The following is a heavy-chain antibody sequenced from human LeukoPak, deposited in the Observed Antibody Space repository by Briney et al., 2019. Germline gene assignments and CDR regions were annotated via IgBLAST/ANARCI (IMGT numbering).Heavy chain of an antibody. CDR3: AKDQSWAAAGSFDY. D-gene: IGHD6-13*01. Sequence: GGSLRLSCAASGFTFSTYGMHWVRQAPGKGLEWVTLIRYDGSNKYYADSVKGRFTISRDNSKNTLYLQMNSLRAEDTAVYYCAKDQSWAAAGSFDYWGQGTLVTVSS. V-gene: IGHV3-30*02. CDR2: IRYDGSNK. J-gene: IGHJ4*02. CDR1: GFTFSTYG.